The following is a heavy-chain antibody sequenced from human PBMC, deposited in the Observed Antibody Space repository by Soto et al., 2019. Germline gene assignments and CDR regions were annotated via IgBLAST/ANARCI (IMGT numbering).Heavy chain of an antibody. D-gene: IGHD4-17*01. CDR1: GYSFTSYW. CDR3: ARLDRYGGKLNHVYYFDY. CDR2: IYPGDSDT. Sequence: VESLKISCKGSGYSFTSYWIGWVRQMPGKGLEWMGIIYPGDSDTRDSPSFQGQVTISAAKSISTAYLQWSSLKASDTAMYYGARLDRYGGKLNHVYYFDYWGQGTLVTVSS. J-gene: IGHJ4*02. V-gene: IGHV5-51*01.